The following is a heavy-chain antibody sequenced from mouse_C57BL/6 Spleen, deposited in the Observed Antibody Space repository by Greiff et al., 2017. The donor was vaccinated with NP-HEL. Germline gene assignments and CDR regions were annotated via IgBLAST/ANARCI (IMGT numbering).Heavy chain of an antibody. CDR3: ARLSNWFAY. V-gene: IGHV1-69*01. Sequence: QVQLQQPGAELVMPGASVKLSCKASGYTFTSYWMHWVKQRPGQGLEWIGEIDPSASYTNYNQKFKGKSTLTVAKSSSTAYMPLSSRTSEDAAGYYCARLSNWFAYWGQGTLVTVSA. CDR2: IDPSASYT. J-gene: IGHJ3*01. D-gene: IGHD2-5*01. CDR1: GYTFTSYW.